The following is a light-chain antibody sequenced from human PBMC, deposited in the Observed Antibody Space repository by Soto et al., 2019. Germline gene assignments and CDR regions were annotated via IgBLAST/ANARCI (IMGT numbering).Light chain of an antibody. V-gene: IGKV1-39*01. CDR1: QSINSY. CDR3: QETYSTPRR. J-gene: IGKJ1*01. Sequence: DIQMTQSPSSLSASVGDRVTITCRASQSINSYLNWYQQKPGKAPKPLIYAASSLQSGVPSRFSGSGSGTDFTLTISSLQPEDFATYYCQETYSTPRRFGQGTKVEIK. CDR2: AAS.